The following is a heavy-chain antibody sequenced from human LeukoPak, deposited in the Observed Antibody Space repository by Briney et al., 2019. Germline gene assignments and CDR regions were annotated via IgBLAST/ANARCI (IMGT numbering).Heavy chain of an antibody. CDR1: GFTVSSNY. J-gene: IGHJ3*02. Sequence: GGSLRLSCAASGFTVSSNYMSWVRQAPGKGLEWVSVIYSGGSTYYADSVKGRFTISRDNSKNTLYLQMNSLRAEDTAVYYCARDVVAGSGWSRGAFDIWGQGTMVTVSS. V-gene: IGHV3-53*01. CDR3: ARDVVAGSGWSRGAFDI. CDR2: IYSGGST. D-gene: IGHD6-19*01.